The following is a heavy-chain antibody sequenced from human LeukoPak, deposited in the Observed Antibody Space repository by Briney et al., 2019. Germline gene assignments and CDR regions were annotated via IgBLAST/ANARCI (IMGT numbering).Heavy chain of an antibody. V-gene: IGHV1-2*02. J-gene: IGHJ6*02. CDR2: INPNSGGT. CDR3: ARGTEVVPAASTYYYYYGMDV. CDR1: GYTFTGYY. Sequence: ASVKVCCKASGYTFTGYYMHWVRQAPGQGVEWMGWINPNSGGTNYAQKFQGRVTMTRDSSISTAYMELSRLRSDDTAVYYCARGTEVVPAASTYYYYYGMDVWGQGTTVTVSS. D-gene: IGHD2-2*01.